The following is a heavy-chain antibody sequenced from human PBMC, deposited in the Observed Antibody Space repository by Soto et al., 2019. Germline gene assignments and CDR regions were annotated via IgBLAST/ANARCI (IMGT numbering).Heavy chain of an antibody. V-gene: IGHV5-51*01. J-gene: IGHJ4*02. CDR2: IFPGDSDT. Sequence: GESLKISFEVSGYRFRSHLISWVRQIPVKGLEWMGIIFPGDSDTRYSPSFEGQVNISTDNSISTAFLQWRSLKVSDTAMYFCARPLNYRNYDYWGQGTLVTVSS. CDR3: ARPLNYRNYDY. D-gene: IGHD4-4*01. CDR1: GYRFRSHL.